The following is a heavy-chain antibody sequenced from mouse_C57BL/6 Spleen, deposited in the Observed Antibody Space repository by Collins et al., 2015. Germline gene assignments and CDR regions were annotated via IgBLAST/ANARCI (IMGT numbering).Heavy chain of an antibody. V-gene: IGHV9-1*02. CDR3: ARAGWYFDV. J-gene: IGHJ1*01. Sequence: QTQLVQSGPELKKPGETVKISCKASGYTFTNYGMNWVKQAPGKGLKWMGWINTYTGEPTYADDFKGRFAFSLETSASTAYLQINNLKNEDMATYFCARAGWYFDVWGAGTTVTVSS. CDR2: INTYTGEP. CDR1: GYTFTNYG.